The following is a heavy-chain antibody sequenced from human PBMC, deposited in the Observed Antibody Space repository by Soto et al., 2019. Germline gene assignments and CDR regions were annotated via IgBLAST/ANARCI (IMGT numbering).Heavy chain of an antibody. CDR1: GFTFSDHY. J-gene: IGHJ4*02. CDR2: TRNKANSHTT. CDR3: ARATTVTDY. D-gene: IGHD4-17*01. V-gene: IGHV3-72*01. Sequence: GGSLRLSFEASGFTFSDHYMDWVRQAPGKGLEWVGRTRNKANSHTTEYAASVKGRFTISRDDSKNSLYLQMNSLKIEDTAVYYCARATTVTDYWGQGTLVTVSS.